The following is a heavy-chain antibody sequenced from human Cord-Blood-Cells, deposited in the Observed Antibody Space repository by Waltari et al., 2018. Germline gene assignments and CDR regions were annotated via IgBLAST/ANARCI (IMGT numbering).Heavy chain of an antibody. J-gene: IGHJ3*02. CDR2: IIPIFGTA. D-gene: IGHD3-3*01. CDR1: GATFSSYA. V-gene: IGHV1-69*01. Sequence: QVQLVQSGAEVKKPGSSVKVSCKASGATFSSYAIRWVRQAPGQGLEWMGGIIPIFGTANYAQKFQGRVTITADESTSTAYMELSSLRSEDTAVYYCARRLRFLEPDVYAFDIWGQGTMVTVSS. CDR3: ARRLRFLEPDVYAFDI.